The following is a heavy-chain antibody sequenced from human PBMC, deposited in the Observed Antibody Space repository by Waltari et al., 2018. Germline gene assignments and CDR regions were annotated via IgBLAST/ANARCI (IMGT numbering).Heavy chain of an antibody. D-gene: IGHD1-26*01. Sequence: EVQLVESGGGWVHPGGYLGLSRAASGFTFSMHGMNWVRQAPGKGLEWLSYISSSSGSIYYADSVKGRFTISRDNAKNSLYLQMNSLRDEDTAVYYCARAREMGDYWGQGTLVNVSS. J-gene: IGHJ4*02. CDR2: ISSSSGSI. CDR3: ARAREMGDY. V-gene: IGHV3-48*02. CDR1: GFTFSMHG.